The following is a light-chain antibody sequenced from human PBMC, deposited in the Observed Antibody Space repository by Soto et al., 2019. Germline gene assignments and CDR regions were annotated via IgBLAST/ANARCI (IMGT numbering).Light chain of an antibody. CDR1: SSDVGGYNY. CDR3: SSYAGSKTL. V-gene: IGLV2-8*01. Sequence: QSVLTQPPSASGSPGQSVTISCTGTSSDVGGYNYVSWYQQHPGKAPKLMIYEVSKRPSGVPDRFSGSKSGNTASLTVSGLQAEDEADYYCSSYAGSKTLFGGGTKLPVL. J-gene: IGLJ2*01. CDR2: EVS.